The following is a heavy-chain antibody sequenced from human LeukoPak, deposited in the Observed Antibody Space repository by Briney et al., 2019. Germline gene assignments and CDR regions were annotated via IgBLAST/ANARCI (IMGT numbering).Heavy chain of an antibody. Sequence: GGTLRLSCAASGFTFSSYAMSWVRQAPGKGLEWVSAISGSGGSTYYAASVNGRFTIPSQKTKNTLYLQSNSLRAEDTAVYYCAKVGGCYCSCCYDYWGQGTLVTVSS. D-gene: IGHD6-13*01. V-gene: IGHV3-23*01. CDR2: ISGSGGST. CDR3: AKVGGCYCSCCYDY. CDR1: GFTFSSYA. J-gene: IGHJ4*02.